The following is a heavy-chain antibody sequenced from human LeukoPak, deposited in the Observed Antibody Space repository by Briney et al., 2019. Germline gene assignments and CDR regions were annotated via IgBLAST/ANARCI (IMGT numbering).Heavy chain of an antibody. D-gene: IGHD3-10*01. V-gene: IGHV3-53*01. Sequence: PGGSLRLSCAASGLTVRGNYMSWVRQAPGKGLEWVSVIYSDGTPYYEDSVKGRFTISRDNSKNTLALQMSSLRAEDTAVYYCAREKGRGVISPYYDYWGQGTLVTVSS. CDR3: AREKGRGVISPYYDY. CDR2: IYSDGTP. CDR1: GLTVRGNY. J-gene: IGHJ4*02.